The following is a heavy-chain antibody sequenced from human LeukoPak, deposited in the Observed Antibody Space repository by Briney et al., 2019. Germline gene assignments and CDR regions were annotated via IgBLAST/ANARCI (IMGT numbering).Heavy chain of an antibody. D-gene: IGHD3-16*02. CDR3: ARAPSLVPDH. V-gene: IGHV3-7*01. CDR1: GFTFSSYW. Sequence: GGSLRLSCTASGFTFSSYWMSWVRQAPGKGLEWVANIKKDGSEKYYVDSVKGRFTISRDNAKTSLYLQMNSLRAEDTAVYYCARAPSLVPDHWGQGTLVIVSS. CDR2: IKKDGSEK. J-gene: IGHJ4*02.